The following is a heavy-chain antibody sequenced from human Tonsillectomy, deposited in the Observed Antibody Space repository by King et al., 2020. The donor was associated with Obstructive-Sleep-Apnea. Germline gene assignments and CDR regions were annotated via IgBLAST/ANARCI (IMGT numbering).Heavy chain of an antibody. Sequence: VQLVESGAEVKKPGASVKVSCKASGYTFTDYYMHWVLQAPGQGLEWMGWINPNSGGTNYAQNFQGRVTMTRDTSISTAYMELSWLRSDDTAMYFCARDGGSGYDYVIGDFWGQGTLVTVSS. J-gene: IGHJ4*02. CDR1: GYTFTDYY. D-gene: IGHD5-12*01. V-gene: IGHV1-2*02. CDR2: INPNSGGT. CDR3: ARDGGSGYDYVIGDF.